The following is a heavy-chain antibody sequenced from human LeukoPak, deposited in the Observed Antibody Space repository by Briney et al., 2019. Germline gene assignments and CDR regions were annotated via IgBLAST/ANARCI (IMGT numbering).Heavy chain of an antibody. D-gene: IGHD3-10*01. CDR3: ARSSMFRGVTVDY. J-gene: IGHJ4*02. V-gene: IGHV4-39*01. CDR2: IGYSGST. CDR1: GGXISSGGCY. Sequence: SETLSLTCTVSGGXISSGGCYWGWIRLPPGKGLDWIGNIGYSGSTYYNPSLKSRVTISVDTSKNQFSLKLSSLTAADTAVYYCARSSMFRGVTVDYWGQGTLVTVSS.